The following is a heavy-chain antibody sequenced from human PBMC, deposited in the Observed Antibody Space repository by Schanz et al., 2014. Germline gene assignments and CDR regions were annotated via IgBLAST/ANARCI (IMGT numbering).Heavy chain of an antibody. CDR3: AKIERNED. V-gene: IGHV3-48*01. Sequence: EVQLVESGGGLVQPGGSLRLSCAASGFTFSSYWMHWVRQAPGKGLEWVSYISGSSRTIYYADSMKGRFTMSRDNAKNSVFLQMNSLRAEDTAVYYCAKIERNEDWGQGTLVTVSS. D-gene: IGHD1-1*01. CDR1: GFTFSSYW. J-gene: IGHJ4*02. CDR2: ISGSSRTI.